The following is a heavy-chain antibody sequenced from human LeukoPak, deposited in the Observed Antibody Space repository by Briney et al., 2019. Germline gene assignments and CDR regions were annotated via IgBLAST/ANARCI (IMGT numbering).Heavy chain of an antibody. CDR2: INHSGST. Sequence: SETLSLTCAVYGGSFSGYYWGWIRQSPGKGLEWIGEINHSGSTNYNPSLKSRVTISVDTSKNQFSLKLSSVTAADTAVYYCASRSSGWSIDYWGQGTLVTVSS. CDR1: GGSFSGYY. D-gene: IGHD6-19*01. J-gene: IGHJ4*02. V-gene: IGHV4-34*01. CDR3: ASRSSGWSIDY.